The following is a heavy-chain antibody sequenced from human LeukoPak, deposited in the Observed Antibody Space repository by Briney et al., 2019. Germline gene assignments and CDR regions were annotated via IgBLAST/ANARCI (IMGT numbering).Heavy chain of an antibody. CDR2: ISYDGSNK. Sequence: SGGSLRLSCAASGFTFSSYGMHWVRQAPGKGLEWVAVISYDGSNKYYADSVKGRFTISRDNSKNTPYLQMNSLRAEDTAVYYCASPIAVAGAYYFDYWGQGTLVTVSS. D-gene: IGHD6-19*01. V-gene: IGHV3-30*03. J-gene: IGHJ4*02. CDR1: GFTFSSYG. CDR3: ASPIAVAGAYYFDY.